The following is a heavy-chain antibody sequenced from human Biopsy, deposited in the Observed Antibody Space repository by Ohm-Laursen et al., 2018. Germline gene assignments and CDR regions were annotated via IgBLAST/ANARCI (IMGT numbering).Heavy chain of an antibody. CDR3: ARNTGWYGDLYYFDY. V-gene: IGHV4-4*07. J-gene: IGHJ4*02. CDR1: GGSLSSYS. D-gene: IGHD6-19*01. CDR2: IYTSGIT. Sequence: SETLSLTCPVSGGSLSSYSWSWIRQPAGKGLEWIGQIYTSGITNYNPSLKSRVTMSVDTSKNKFSLRVSSVTAADTAVYFCARNTGWYGDLYYFDYWGQGTLVTVSS.